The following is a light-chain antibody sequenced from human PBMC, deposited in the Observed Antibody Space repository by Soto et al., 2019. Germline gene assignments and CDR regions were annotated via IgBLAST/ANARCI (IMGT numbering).Light chain of an antibody. J-gene: IGKJ4*01. CDR2: AAS. V-gene: IGKV1-39*01. Sequence: DIQMTQSPSSLSASVGDRVTIPCRASQSISSYLHWYQQKPGKAPKLLIYAASSVQSGVPSRFSGSGSGTDFTLTISSLQPEDFATYYCQRSFSTPLTFGGVTKVEIK. CDR3: QRSFSTPLT. CDR1: QSISSY.